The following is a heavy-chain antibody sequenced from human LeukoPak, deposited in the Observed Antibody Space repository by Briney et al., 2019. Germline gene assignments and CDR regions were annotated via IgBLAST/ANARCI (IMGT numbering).Heavy chain of an antibody. CDR1: GGSFIGFH. D-gene: IGHD3-10*01. CDR3: ASPPKGRRGYNWFDP. V-gene: IGHV4-34*01. CDR2: INHSGST. J-gene: IGHJ5*02. Sequence: PSETLSLTCAVYGGSFIGFHWNWIRQPPGKGLEWIGDINHSGSTNYNPSLTSRVTISVDTSRNQFSLKLSSVTAADTAVYYCASPPKGRRGYNWFDPWGQGTLVTVSS.